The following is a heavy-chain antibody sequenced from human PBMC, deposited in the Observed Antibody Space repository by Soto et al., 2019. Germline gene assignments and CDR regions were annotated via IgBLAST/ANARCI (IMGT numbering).Heavy chain of an antibody. J-gene: IGHJ4*02. CDR2: INTYNGNT. CDR1: GYTFTNSG. CDR3: ARATYYDILTNYYTPLGVDY. D-gene: IGHD3-9*01. Sequence: QVPLVQSGAEVKEPGASVKVSCKASGYTFTNSGITWVRQAPGQGLEWMGWINTYNGNTNYAQKLQGRVTMTTDTSTSTAYMELGSLRSDDTAVYYCARATYYDILTNYYTPLGVDYWGQGTLVTVSS. V-gene: IGHV1-18*01.